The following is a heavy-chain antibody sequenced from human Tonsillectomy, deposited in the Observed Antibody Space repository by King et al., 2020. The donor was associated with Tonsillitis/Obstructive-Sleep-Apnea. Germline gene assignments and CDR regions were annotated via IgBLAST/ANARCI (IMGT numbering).Heavy chain of an antibody. CDR3: AREAFLRAPVFMGGWFDY. CDR2: INHSGST. D-gene: IGHD3-16*01. CDR1: GGSFSGYY. Sequence: VQLQQWGAGLLKPSETLSLTCAVYGGSFSGYYWSWIRQPPGKGLEWIGEINHSGSTNYNPSLKSRVTISMDTSKKQFSLKLSAVTAADTAVSYCAREAFLRAPVFMGGWFDYWGQGTLVTVSS. V-gene: IGHV4-34*01. J-gene: IGHJ4*02.